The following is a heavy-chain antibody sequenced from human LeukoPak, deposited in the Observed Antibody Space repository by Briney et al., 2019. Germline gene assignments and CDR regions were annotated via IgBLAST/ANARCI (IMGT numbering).Heavy chain of an antibody. CDR3: AKDVASNYYDSSGYSYYYYGMDV. J-gene: IGHJ6*02. D-gene: IGHD3-22*01. Sequence: GGSLRLSCAASGFTFSSYAMSWVRQAPGKGLEWVSAISGSGGSTYYADSVKGRFTISRDNSKNTLYLQMNSLRAEDTAVYYCAKDVASNYYDSSGYSYYYYGMDVWGQGTTVTVSS. V-gene: IGHV3-23*01. CDR2: ISGSGGST. CDR1: GFTFSSYA.